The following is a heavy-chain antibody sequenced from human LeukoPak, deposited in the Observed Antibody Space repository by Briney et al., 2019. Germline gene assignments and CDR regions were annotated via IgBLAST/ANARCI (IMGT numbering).Heavy chain of an antibody. CDR3: VGQGGGDNCR. Sequence: PGGSPRLSCAASGIALNTNDMNWVRQAPGKGLEWVSIIYPWGSAFYPDSVKGGFTVTRDESKKMLFLQMNPLSPDDTAMYYCVGQGGGDNCRWGQGALVTVSS. D-gene: IGHD4-23*01. J-gene: IGHJ4*01. CDR2: IYPWGSA. V-gene: IGHV3-66*04. CDR1: GIALNTND.